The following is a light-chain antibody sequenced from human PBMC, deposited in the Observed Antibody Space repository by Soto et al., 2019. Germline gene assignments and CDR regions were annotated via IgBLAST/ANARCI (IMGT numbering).Light chain of an antibody. CDR2: GAS. V-gene: IGKV3-15*01. J-gene: IGKJ1*01. Sequence: DILVTKSPVTLSVSPGERATLSGRASQTMNNNLAWYQQKPGQAPRLLISGASSRATGIPARFSGSGSGTEFTLVISSLQSEDFAVYYCQQYTQWPRTFGQGTKVDIK. CDR1: QTMNNN. CDR3: QQYTQWPRT.